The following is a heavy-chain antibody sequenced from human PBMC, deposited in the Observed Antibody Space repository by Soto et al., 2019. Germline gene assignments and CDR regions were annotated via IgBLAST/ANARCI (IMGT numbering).Heavy chain of an antibody. Sequence: QVQLVQSGAEVKKPGSSVKVSCKASGGTFSSYTISWVRQAPGQGLEWMGRIIRILGIANYAQKFQGRVTITGDKGTSTAYMEMSSLRAEDTAVYYCARDLTTGNPGDPEDAFDIWGQGTMVTVSS. CDR1: GGTFSSYT. CDR3: ARDLTTGNPGDPEDAFDI. V-gene: IGHV1-69*08. J-gene: IGHJ3*02. CDR2: IIRILGIA. D-gene: IGHD4-4*01.